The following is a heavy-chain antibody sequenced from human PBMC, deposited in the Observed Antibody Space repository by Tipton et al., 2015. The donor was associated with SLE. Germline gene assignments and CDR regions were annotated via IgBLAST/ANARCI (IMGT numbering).Heavy chain of an antibody. CDR1: GFVFSSHA. D-gene: IGHD2-15*01. CDR2: IYSGGRT. Sequence: SLRLSCSASGFVFSSHAMTWVRRAPGKGLQSVSVIYSGGRTYYGHSVRGRFTISRDDSKNMVYLEMNSLRGDDTAVYHCVPMTGVIGGGGFDYWGQGTLVTVSS. CDR3: VPMTGVIGGGGFDY. V-gene: IGHV3-23*03. J-gene: IGHJ4*02.